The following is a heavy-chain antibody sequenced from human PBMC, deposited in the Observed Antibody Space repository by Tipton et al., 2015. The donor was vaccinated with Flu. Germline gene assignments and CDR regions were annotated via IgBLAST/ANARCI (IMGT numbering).Heavy chain of an antibody. J-gene: IGHJ4*02. CDR2: NYYSGST. Sequence: TLSLTCTVSGGSISSYYWSWIRQPPGKGLEWIGYNYYSGSTNYNPSLKSRVTISADTSNNQFSLKLSSVTAADTAVYYCARGDCSSTSCLDYWGQGTLVTVSS. V-gene: IGHV4-59*01. D-gene: IGHD2-2*01. CDR3: ARGDCSSTSCLDY. CDR1: GGSISSYY.